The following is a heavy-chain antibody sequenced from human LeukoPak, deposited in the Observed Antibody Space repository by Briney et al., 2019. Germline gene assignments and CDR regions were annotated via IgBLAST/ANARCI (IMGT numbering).Heavy chain of an antibody. D-gene: IGHD5-18*01. V-gene: IGHV3-23*01. CDR1: GISLSNYG. CDR3: AETGDTAMVQDY. J-gene: IGHJ4*02. Sequence: PGGSLRLSCAASGISLSNYGMSWVRQAPGKGLEWVSAISGSGGSTYYADSVKGRFTISRDNSKNTLYLQMNSLRAEDTAVYYCAETGDTAMVQDYWGQGTLVTVSS. CDR2: ISGSGGST.